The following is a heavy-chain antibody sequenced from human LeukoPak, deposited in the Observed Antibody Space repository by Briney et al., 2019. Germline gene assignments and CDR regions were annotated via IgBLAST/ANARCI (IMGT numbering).Heavy chain of an antibody. V-gene: IGHV1-24*01. Sequence: ASVKVSCKVSGYTLTELSMHWVRQAPGKGLEWMGGFDPEDGETIYAQKFQGRVTMTEDTSTNTAYMELSSLRSEDTAVYYCATASYSYGSAPLDYWGQGTLVTVSS. CDR1: GYTLTELS. D-gene: IGHD5-18*01. J-gene: IGHJ4*02. CDR2: FDPEDGET. CDR3: ATASYSYGSAPLDY.